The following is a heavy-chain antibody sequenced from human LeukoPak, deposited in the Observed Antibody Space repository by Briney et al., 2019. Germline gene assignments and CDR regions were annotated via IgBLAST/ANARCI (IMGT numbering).Heavy chain of an antibody. D-gene: IGHD7-27*01. CDR1: GYTFTSYD. CDR3: ARGPPNWGYDY. Sequence: ASVKVSCKASGYTFTSYDFNWVRQATGQRPEWMGWMSPNSGDTGYAQKFQDRVTMTRNTSISTAYMGLSSLRSGDTAVYYCARGPPNWGYDYWGPGTLVTVSS. V-gene: IGHV1-8*01. J-gene: IGHJ4*02. CDR2: MSPNSGDT.